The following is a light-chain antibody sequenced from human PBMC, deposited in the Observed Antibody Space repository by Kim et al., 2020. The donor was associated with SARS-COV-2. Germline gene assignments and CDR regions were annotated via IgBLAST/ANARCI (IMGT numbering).Light chain of an antibody. CDR2: YKTDSYK. J-gene: IGLJ3*02. CDR1: SAMNVGSYR. Sequence: LTGTCGSAMNVGSYRIYWDQQKPRRPPKYLLRYKTDSYKQQGSGVPSRFSGSKDNSGNAGILLVSGLQSEDEADYYSMIWYSGAWVFGGGTQLTVL. CDR3: MIWYSGAWV. V-gene: IGLV5-45*01.